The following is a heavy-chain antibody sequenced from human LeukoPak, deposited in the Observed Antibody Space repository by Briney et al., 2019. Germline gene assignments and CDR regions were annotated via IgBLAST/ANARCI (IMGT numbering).Heavy chain of an antibody. Sequence: GGSLRLSCAASGFTFSDYYMSWIRQAPGKGLEWVSYISSSGSTIYYADSVKGRFTISRDNAKNSLYLQMNSLRAEDTAVYYCARDREGDGYNFDGMDVWGQGTTVTVSS. CDR3: ARDREGDGYNFDGMDV. J-gene: IGHJ6*02. CDR2: ISSSGSTI. CDR1: GFTFSDYY. V-gene: IGHV3-11*01. D-gene: IGHD5-24*01.